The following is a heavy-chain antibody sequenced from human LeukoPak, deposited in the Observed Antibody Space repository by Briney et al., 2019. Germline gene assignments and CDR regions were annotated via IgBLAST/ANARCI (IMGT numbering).Heavy chain of an antibody. CDR3: ARQDMAARPPEGY. CDR2: IFPADSDT. V-gene: IGHV5-51*01. D-gene: IGHD6-6*01. J-gene: IGHJ4*02. Sequence: LGESLQISCQGSGYHFTSYWIAWVRQLPGKGLEWMGIIFPADSDTRYSPSFQGQVTFSADKSISTAYLQWNSLKASDTAMYYCARQDMAARPPEGYWGQGTLVTVSS. CDR1: GYHFTSYW.